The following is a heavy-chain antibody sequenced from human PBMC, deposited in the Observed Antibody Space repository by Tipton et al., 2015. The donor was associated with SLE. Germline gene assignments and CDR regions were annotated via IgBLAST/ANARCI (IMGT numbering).Heavy chain of an antibody. CDR2: IYTSGST. J-gene: IGHJ3*02. Sequence: TLSLTCTVSGGSISSGSYYWSWIRQPAGKGLEWIGRIYTSGSTNYNPSLKSRVTISVDTSKNQFSLKLSSVTAADTAVYYCARQLSAHDAFDIWGQGTMVTVSS. V-gene: IGHV4-61*02. D-gene: IGHD6-6*01. CDR1: GGSISSGSYY. CDR3: ARQLSAHDAFDI.